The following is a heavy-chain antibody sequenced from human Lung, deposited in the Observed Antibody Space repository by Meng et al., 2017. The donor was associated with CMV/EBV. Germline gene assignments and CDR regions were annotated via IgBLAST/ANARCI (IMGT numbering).Heavy chain of an antibody. J-gene: IGHJ4*02. CDR1: GGSIGSGGYY. CDR2: IYYTGST. D-gene: IGHD5-24*01. Sequence: QGQLQELGPGLVQPSQTLSLTCTVSGGSIGSGGYYWSWIRQHPGKGLEWIGYIYYTGSTFYNPSLKSRVTISVDTSKNQFSLKLIPATAADTAVYYCAREAGRDGYATPKFDYWGQGTLVTVSS. CDR3: AREAGRDGYATPKFDY. V-gene: IGHV4-31*03.